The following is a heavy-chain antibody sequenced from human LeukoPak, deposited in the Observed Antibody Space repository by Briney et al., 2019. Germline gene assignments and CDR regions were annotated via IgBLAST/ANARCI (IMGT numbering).Heavy chain of an antibody. Sequence: SETLSLTRTVSGGSISSYYWSWIRQPPGKGLEWIGYVFYSGSTNYNPSLKSRVTISVDTSKNQFTLKLSSVTPADTAVYYCARDGGRFSFGFGYWGQETLVTVSS. CDR2: VFYSGST. J-gene: IGHJ4*02. CDR3: ARDGGRFSFGFGY. D-gene: IGHD5-18*01. V-gene: IGHV4-59*01. CDR1: GGSISSYY.